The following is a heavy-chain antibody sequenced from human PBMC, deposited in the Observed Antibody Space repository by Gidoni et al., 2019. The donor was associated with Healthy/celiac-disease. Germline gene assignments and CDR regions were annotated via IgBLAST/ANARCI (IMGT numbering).Heavy chain of an antibody. D-gene: IGHD2-8*01. CDR1: GGSFSGYY. CDR3: AREKDIVLMVYADDNWFDP. Sequence: QVQLQQWGAGLLKPSETLSLTCAVYGGSFSGYYWSWIRQPPGKGLEWIGEINHSGSTTYNPSLKSRVTISVDTSKNQFSLKLSSVTAADTAVYYCAREKDIVLMVYADDNWFDPWGQGTLVTVSS. CDR2: INHSGST. V-gene: IGHV4-34*01. J-gene: IGHJ5*02.